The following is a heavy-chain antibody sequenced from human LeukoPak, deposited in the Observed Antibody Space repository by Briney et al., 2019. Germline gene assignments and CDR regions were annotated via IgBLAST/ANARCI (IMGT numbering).Heavy chain of an antibody. Sequence: ASVKVSCKASGGTFSSYAISWVRQAPGQGLEWMGGIIPIFGTANYAQKFQGRVTITADRSTSTAYMELSSLRSEDTAVYYCARVAAAARTYYFDYWGQGALVTVSS. J-gene: IGHJ4*02. V-gene: IGHV1-69*06. D-gene: IGHD6-13*01. CDR1: GGTFSSYA. CDR3: ARVAAAARTYYFDY. CDR2: IIPIFGTA.